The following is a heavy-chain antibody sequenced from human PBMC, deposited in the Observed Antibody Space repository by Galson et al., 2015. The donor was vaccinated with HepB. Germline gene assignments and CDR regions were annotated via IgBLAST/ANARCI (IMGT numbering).Heavy chain of an antibody. V-gene: IGHV3-7*05. CDR1: EFIFSTYW. CDR2: INQDGGEK. D-gene: IGHD2-21*01. CDR3: ARGVCSGECCHMDV. J-gene: IGHJ4*02. Sequence: SLRLSCAASEFIFSTYWMHWVRQAPGQGLEWVANINQDGGEKYYVDSVKGRFTVSRDNAKNSLYLKVNSLRAEDSAVEYCARGVCSGECCHMDVWGQGTPVTVSS.